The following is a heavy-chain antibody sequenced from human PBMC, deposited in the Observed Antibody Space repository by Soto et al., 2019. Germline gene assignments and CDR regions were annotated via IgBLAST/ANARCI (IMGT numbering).Heavy chain of an antibody. CDR1: GFTFSRYE. CDR3: ARVAPGSPSLFDP. J-gene: IGHJ5*02. CDR2: ISSGGSTM. D-gene: IGHD6-6*01. Sequence: EVQLVESGGGLVQPGGSLRLSCADSGFTFSRYEMSWVRQAPGKGLEWVSYISSGGSTMSYADSVKGRFTISRDNAKHSLYLQMNSLRAEDTAVYYCARVAPGSPSLFDPWGKGTLVTVSS. V-gene: IGHV3-48*03.